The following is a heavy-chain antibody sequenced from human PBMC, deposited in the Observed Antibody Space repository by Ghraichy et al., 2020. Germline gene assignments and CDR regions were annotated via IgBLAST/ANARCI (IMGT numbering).Heavy chain of an antibody. V-gene: IGHV3-64*01. CDR2: ITNNGDNT. CDR1: GFTFSSFA. CDR3: SRGPPGDMYGPDDF. D-gene: IGHD2-8*01. Sequence: GGSLRLSCAASGFTFSSFAMQWVRQAPGKGLEYVAAITNNGDNTYYGNSVRGRFTVSRDNVQNTLYLQMGSLRPDDTALYYCSRGPPGDMYGPDDFWGQGTLVTVSS. J-gene: IGHJ4*02.